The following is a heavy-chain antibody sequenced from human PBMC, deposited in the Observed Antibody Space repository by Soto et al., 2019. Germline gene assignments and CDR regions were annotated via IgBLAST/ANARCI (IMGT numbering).Heavy chain of an antibody. Sequence: SVKVSCKACGGTFSSYAISWVRQAPGQGLEWMGGIIPIFGTANYAQKFQGRVTITADKSTSTAYMELSSLRSEDTAVYYCARDGIAVDGTAETDTTYHCWGQATLVTVSS. J-gene: IGHJ4*02. CDR1: GGTFSSYA. V-gene: IGHV1-69*06. CDR2: IIPIFGTA. CDR3: ARDGIAVDGTAETDTTYHC. D-gene: IGHD6-19*01.